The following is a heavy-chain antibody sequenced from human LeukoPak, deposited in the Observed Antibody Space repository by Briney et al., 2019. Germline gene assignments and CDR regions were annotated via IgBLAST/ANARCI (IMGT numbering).Heavy chain of an antibody. Sequence: PGGSLRLSCAVSGFTFSGFWMSWSRQAPGKGLEWVANIKEDGSDKYYVDSMKGRFTISRDNAKNSLYLQMNSLRAEDTAVYYCARNSGWFRFDYWGQGTLVTVSS. CDR2: IKEDGSDK. V-gene: IGHV3-7*03. D-gene: IGHD6-19*01. J-gene: IGHJ4*02. CDR3: ARNSGWFRFDY. CDR1: GFTFSGFW.